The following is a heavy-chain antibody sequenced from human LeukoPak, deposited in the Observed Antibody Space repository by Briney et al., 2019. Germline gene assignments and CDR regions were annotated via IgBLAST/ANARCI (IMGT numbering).Heavy chain of an antibody. V-gene: IGHV3-30-3*01. CDR3: ARGKDILTPSVFDY. Sequence: GGSLRLSCAASGFTFSSYAMHWVRQALGKGLEWVAVISYDGSNKYYADSVKGRFTISRDNSKNTLYLQMNSLRAEDTAVYYCARGKDILTPSVFDYWGQGTLVTVSS. CDR2: ISYDGSNK. D-gene: IGHD3-9*01. CDR1: GFTFSSYA. J-gene: IGHJ4*02.